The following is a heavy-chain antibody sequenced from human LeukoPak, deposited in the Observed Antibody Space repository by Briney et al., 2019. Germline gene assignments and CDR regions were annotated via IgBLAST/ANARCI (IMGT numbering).Heavy chain of an antibody. CDR3: ARNGTEAVAGRPNPRDY. CDR1: GFTFSSYS. D-gene: IGHD6-19*01. V-gene: IGHV3-21*01. J-gene: IGHJ4*02. Sequence: PGGSLRLSRAASGFTFSSYSMNGVRQAPGKGLEWVSSISSSSYIHYADSVKGRFTISRDNAKNSLYLQMNSLRAEDTAVYYCARNGTEAVAGRPNPRDYWGQGTLVTVSS. CDR2: ISSSSYI.